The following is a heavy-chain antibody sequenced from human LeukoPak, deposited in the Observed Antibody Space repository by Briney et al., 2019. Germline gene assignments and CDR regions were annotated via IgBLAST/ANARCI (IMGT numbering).Heavy chain of an antibody. D-gene: IGHD3-3*01. J-gene: IGHJ6*03. V-gene: IGHV4-34*01. CDR3: ATQTGGYDFWSGYYYYYMDV. Sequence: NPSETLSLTCAVYGGSFSGYYWSWIRQPPGKGLEWIGEINHSGSTNYNPSLKSRVTISVDTSKNQFSLKLSSVTAADTAVYYCATQTGGYDFWSGYYYYYMDVWGKGTTVTVSS. CDR1: GGSFSGYY. CDR2: INHSGST.